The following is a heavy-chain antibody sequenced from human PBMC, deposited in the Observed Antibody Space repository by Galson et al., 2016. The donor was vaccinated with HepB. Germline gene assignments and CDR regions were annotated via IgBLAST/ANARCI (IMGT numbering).Heavy chain of an antibody. Sequence: SLRLSCAASGFTFSSYGMNWVRQAPGKGLEWVSSISSSSSYIYYADSVKGRFTISRDNAKNSLYLQMNSLRAEDTAVYYCARRPIAYYDSSGYYRPDSYYFDYWGQGTLVTVSS. CDR2: ISSSSSYI. CDR1: GFTFSSYG. J-gene: IGHJ4*02. CDR3: ARRPIAYYDSSGYYRPDSYYFDY. D-gene: IGHD3-22*01. V-gene: IGHV3-21*01.